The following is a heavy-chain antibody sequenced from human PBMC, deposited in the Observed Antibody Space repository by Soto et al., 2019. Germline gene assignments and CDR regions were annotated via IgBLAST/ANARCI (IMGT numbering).Heavy chain of an antibody. CDR2: IDYSGST. CDR3: ARGPQQTNWFDP. Sequence: SETLSLTCTVSGGSISTYYWGWIRQPPGKGLEWIGYIDYSGSTNYNPSLKSRVTISVDTSKNQFSLKLSSVTAADTAVYYCARGPQQTNWFDPWGQGTLVTVSS. J-gene: IGHJ5*02. D-gene: IGHD6-13*01. CDR1: GGSISTYY. V-gene: IGHV4-59*01.